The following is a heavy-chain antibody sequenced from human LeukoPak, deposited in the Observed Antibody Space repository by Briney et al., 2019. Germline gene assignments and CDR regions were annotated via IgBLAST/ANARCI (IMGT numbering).Heavy chain of an antibody. CDR3: TTKHYYGSGVFDY. V-gene: IGHV3-15*01. CDR2: IKSKTDGGAT. Sequence: GGSLRLSCAASGFTLSNAWMTWVRQAPGKGLEWVGRIKSKTDGGATDYAAPVKGRFTISRDDSKNTLYLQMNSLKTEDTAVYYCTTKHYYGSGVFDYWGQGTLVTVSS. D-gene: IGHD3-10*01. CDR1: GFTLSNAW. J-gene: IGHJ4*02.